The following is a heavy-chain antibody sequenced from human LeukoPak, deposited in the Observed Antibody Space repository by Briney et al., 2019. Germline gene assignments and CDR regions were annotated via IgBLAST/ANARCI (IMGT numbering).Heavy chain of an antibody. D-gene: IGHD2-2*01. J-gene: IGHJ6*03. CDR1: GFTFSSYA. CDR2: VSGSGGIT. CDR3: AKVGCSSSSCSRFYQYMDV. Sequence: GGSLRLSCAASGFTFSSYAMKWVRQAPGKELEWVSSVSGSGGITYYADSVKGRFTISKDKSKNTLYLQMTSLRAEDTAVYYCAKVGCSSSSCSRFYQYMDVWGKGTTVTVSS. V-gene: IGHV3-23*01.